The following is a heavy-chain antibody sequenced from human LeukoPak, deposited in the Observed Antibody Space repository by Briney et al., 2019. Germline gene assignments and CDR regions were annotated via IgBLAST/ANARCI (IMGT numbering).Heavy chain of an antibody. D-gene: IGHD6-19*01. CDR1: GFTFSSYW. V-gene: IGHV3-7*01. CDR3: ARDVAGALDF. Sequence: GGSLRLSCAASGFTFSSYWMAWVRQAPGKGLDWVANVREDEGDKGYADSVKGRFTISRDNGKNSLYLQMNSLTAEDTAVYYCARDVAGALDFWGQGTLVIVSS. J-gene: IGHJ4*02. CDR2: VREDEGDK.